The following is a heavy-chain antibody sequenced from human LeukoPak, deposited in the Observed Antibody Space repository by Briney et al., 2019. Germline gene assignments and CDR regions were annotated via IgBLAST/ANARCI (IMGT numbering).Heavy chain of an antibody. CDR3: AKDAPSSCTNFDY. D-gene: IGHD6-13*01. CDR2: ISDGGGST. CDR1: GFTFSSFA. Sequence: GGSLRLSCAASGFTFSSFAMSWVRQAPGKGLEWVSAISDGGGSTYYADSVKGRFTISRDNSKHTLYLQINSLRAEDTAIYYCAKDAPSSCTNFDYWGQGTLVTVSS. V-gene: IGHV3-23*01. J-gene: IGHJ4*02.